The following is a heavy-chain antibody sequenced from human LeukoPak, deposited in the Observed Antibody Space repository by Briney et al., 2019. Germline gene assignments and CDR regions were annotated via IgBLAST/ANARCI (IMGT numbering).Heavy chain of an antibody. V-gene: IGHV1-69*04. CDR2: IIPILGIA. Sequence: SVKVSCKASGGTFSSYAISWVRQAPGQGLEWMGRIIPILGIANYAQKFQGRVTITADKSTSTAYMELSSLRSEDTAVYYCARDDYGDPPSYWGQGTLVTVSS. J-gene: IGHJ4*02. CDR3: ARDDYGDPPSY. D-gene: IGHD4-17*01. CDR1: GGTFSSYA.